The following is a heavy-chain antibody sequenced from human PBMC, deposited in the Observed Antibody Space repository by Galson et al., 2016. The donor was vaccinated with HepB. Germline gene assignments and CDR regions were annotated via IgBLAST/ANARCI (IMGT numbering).Heavy chain of an antibody. Sequence: SETLSLTCTVSGGSISRYYWSWIRQPPGKGLEWIGSVYDSGSTEYNPSLTRRVTISVDMSKNQFSLKLGSVTAADTAVYYCARGARPLGPVTHRRGHLDCWGQGTLVTVSS. CDR1: GGSISRYY. CDR2: VYDSGST. CDR3: ARGARPLGPVTHRRGHLDC. J-gene: IGHJ4*02. V-gene: IGHV4-59*01. D-gene: IGHD4-17*01.